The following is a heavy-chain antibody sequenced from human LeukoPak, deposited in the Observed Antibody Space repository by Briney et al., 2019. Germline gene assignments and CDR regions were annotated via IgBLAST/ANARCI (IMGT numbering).Heavy chain of an antibody. D-gene: IGHD6-13*01. CDR3: ARDGEIAARPYYFDY. CDR1: GYAFTSYY. J-gene: IGHJ4*02. V-gene: IGHV1-46*01. Sequence: ASVKVSCKASGYAFTSYYMHWVRQAPGQGLEWMGIINPSGGSKSYAQKFQGRVTMTRDMSTSTVYMELSSLRSEDTAVYYCARDGEIAARPYYFDYWGQGTLVTVSS. CDR2: INPSGGSK.